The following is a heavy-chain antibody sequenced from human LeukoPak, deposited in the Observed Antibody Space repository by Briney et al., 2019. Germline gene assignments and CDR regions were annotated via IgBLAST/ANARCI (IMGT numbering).Heavy chain of an antibody. CDR3: LTYYYDSSGFDY. CDR2: ISAYNGNT. D-gene: IGHD3-22*01. CDR1: GYTFTSYG. V-gene: IGHV1-18*01. J-gene: IGHJ4*02. Sequence: ASVKVSCKASGYTFTSYGISWVRQAPGQGLEWMGWISAYNGNTNYAQKLQGRVTMTTDTSTSTAYMELSSLRSEDTAVYYCLTYYYDSSGFDYWGQGTLVTVSS.